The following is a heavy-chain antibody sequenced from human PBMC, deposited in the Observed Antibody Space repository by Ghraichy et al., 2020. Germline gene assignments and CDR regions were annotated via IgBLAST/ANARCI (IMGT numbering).Heavy chain of an antibody. CDR2: IKSKTDGGTT. CDR1: GFTFSNAW. J-gene: IGHJ4*02. CDR3: TTWLWSGYPGPDY. V-gene: IGHV3-15*01. D-gene: IGHD3-3*01. Sequence: GGSLRLSCAASGFTFSNAWMSWVRQAPGKGLEWVGRIKSKTDGGTTDYAAPVKGRFTISRDDSKNTLYLQMNSLKTEDTAVYYCTTWLWSGYPGPDYWGQGTLVTVSS.